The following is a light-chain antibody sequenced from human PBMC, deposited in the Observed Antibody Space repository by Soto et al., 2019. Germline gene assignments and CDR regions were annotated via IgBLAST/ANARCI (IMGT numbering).Light chain of an antibody. CDR2: EGS. J-gene: IGLJ1*01. Sequence: QSAGTQPACVSGSPGQAITISCTGSSSAVGSYRFVSWYQHHPGKVPKLIIYEGSKRPSGVSNRFSGSEPGNTASLTISGLQAEDEADYYCCSSAPSRTFVFGTGTKVTV. CDR1: SSAVGSYRF. V-gene: IGLV2-23*01. CDR3: CSSAPSRTFV.